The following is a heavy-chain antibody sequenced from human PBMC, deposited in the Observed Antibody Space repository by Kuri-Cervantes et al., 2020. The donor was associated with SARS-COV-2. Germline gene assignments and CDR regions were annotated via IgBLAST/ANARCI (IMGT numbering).Heavy chain of an antibody. Sequence: SETLSLTCTVSGGSISSYYWSWIRQPPGKGLEWIGYIYYSGSTNYNPSLKSRVTISVDTSKNQFSLKLSSVTAADTAVYYCARTLVVPAAMLGYYYSDMDVWGKGTTVTVSS. CDR3: ARTLVVPAAMLGYYYSDMDV. D-gene: IGHD2-2*01. V-gene: IGHV4-59*01. CDR1: GGSISSYY. J-gene: IGHJ6*03. CDR2: IYYSGST.